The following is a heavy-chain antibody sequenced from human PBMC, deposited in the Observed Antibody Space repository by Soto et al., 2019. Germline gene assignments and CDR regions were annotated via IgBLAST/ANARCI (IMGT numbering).Heavy chain of an antibody. CDR2: ISSSSSYI. J-gene: IGHJ6*01. Sequence: PGGSLRLSCAASGFTFSSYSMNWVRQAPGKGLEWVSSISSSSSYIYYADSVKGRFTISRDNAKDSLYLQMNSLRAEDTAVYYCARDRLYCSSTSCYSYYYYGMAVWGQGTTVTVSS. V-gene: IGHV3-21*01. CDR3: ARDRLYCSSTSCYSYYYYGMAV. D-gene: IGHD2-2*01. CDR1: GFTFSSYS.